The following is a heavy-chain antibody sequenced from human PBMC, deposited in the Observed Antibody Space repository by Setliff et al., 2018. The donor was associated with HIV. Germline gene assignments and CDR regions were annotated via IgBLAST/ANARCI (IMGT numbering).Heavy chain of an antibody. D-gene: IGHD5-12*01. V-gene: IGHV4-61*01. CDR3: ARGRRDGYRDFDY. J-gene: IGHJ4*02. CDR1: GSSISNGYY. CDR2: IYYSGST. Sequence: SETLSLTCAVSGSSISNGYYWGWIRQPPGKGLEWIGYIYYSGSTNYNPSLKSRVTISLDTSKNQFSLKLSSVTAADTAVYYCARGRRDGYRDFDYWGQGTLVTVSS.